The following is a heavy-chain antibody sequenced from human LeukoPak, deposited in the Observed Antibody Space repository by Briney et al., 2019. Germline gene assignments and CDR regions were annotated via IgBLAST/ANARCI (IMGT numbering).Heavy chain of an antibody. D-gene: IGHD4-23*01. CDR1: GFTFSSFG. V-gene: IGHV3-33*01. J-gene: IGHJ4*02. CDR3: ARDRGGNSYFDY. Sequence: PGGSLRLSCAASGFTFSSFGMHWVRQAPGKGLEWVAVIWYDGTNKYYADSVKGRFTISRDNSKNTLYLQMDSLRAEDTAVYYCARDRGGNSYFDYWGQGTLVTVSS. CDR2: IWYDGTNK.